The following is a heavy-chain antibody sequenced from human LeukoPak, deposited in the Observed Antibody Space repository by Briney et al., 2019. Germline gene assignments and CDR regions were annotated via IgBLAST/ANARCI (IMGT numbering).Heavy chain of an antibody. Sequence: ASVKVSCKASGYTFTSYGISWVRQAPGQGLEWMGWISANNGNTNYAQKLQGRVTMTKDTSTSTAFMELRSLRSDDTAVYYCAREARGGSTYFDNWGQGTLVTVSS. D-gene: IGHD1-26*01. CDR3: AREARGGSTYFDN. V-gene: IGHV1-18*01. J-gene: IGHJ4*02. CDR2: ISANNGNT. CDR1: GYTFTSYG.